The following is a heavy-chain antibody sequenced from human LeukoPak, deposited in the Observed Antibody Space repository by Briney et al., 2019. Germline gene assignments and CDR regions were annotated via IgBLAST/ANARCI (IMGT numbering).Heavy chain of an antibody. CDR1: GGSISSSNW. CDR2: IYHSGST. Sequence: SETLSLTCAVAGGSISSSNWWSLVRQAPGKGLEWIGEIYHSGSTNYNPSLKSRVTISVDKSKNQFSLKLSSVTAADTAVYYCARASRDYFETGNWFDPWGQGTLVTVSS. D-gene: IGHD3-9*01. CDR3: ARASRDYFETGNWFDP. J-gene: IGHJ5*02. V-gene: IGHV4-4*02.